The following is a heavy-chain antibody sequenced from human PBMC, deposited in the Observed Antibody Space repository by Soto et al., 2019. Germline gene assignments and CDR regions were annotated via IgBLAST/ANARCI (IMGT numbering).Heavy chain of an antibody. D-gene: IGHD6-13*01. CDR1: GYSFTSYW. J-gene: IGHJ6*03. CDR2: IYPGDSDT. V-gene: IGHV5-51*01. CDR3: ARHSRASRGYYYYYMDV. Sequence: LGESLKISCKGPGYSFTSYWIGWVRQMPGKGLEWMGIIYPGDSDTRYSPSFQGQVTISADKSISTAYLQWSSLKASDTAMYYCARHSRASRGYYYYYMDVWGKVTTVTVSS.